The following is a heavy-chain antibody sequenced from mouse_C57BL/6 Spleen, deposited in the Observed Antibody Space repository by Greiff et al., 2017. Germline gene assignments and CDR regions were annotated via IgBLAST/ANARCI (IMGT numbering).Heavy chain of an antibody. CDR2: IHPTSGIT. Sequence: QVQLQQPGAELVKPGASVKLSCKASGYTFTSYCMHWVKQRPGQGLEWIGMIHPTSGITNYNEKFKSKATLTVDKSSSTAYMQLSSLTSEDSAVYYCARQVDSAFDYWGQGTTLTVSS. J-gene: IGHJ2*01. CDR1: GYTFTSYC. D-gene: IGHD3-2*01. V-gene: IGHV1-64*01. CDR3: ARQVDSAFDY.